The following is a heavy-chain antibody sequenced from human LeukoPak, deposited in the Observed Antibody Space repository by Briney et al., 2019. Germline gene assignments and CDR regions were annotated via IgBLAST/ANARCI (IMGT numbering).Heavy chain of an antibody. D-gene: IGHD3-10*01. Sequence: PGGSLRLSCAASGFTFSSYAMSWVRQAPGKGLDWVSAISGSGGSTYYADSVKGRFTISRDNSKNTLYLQMNSLRAEDTAVYYCAKAGERYYGSGEPYYFDYWGQGTLVTVSS. V-gene: IGHV3-23*01. CDR3: AKAGERYYGSGEPYYFDY. CDR1: GFTFSSYA. J-gene: IGHJ4*02. CDR2: ISGSGGST.